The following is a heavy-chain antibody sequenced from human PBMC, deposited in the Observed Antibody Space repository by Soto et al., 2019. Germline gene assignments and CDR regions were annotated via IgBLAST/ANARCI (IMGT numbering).Heavy chain of an antibody. V-gene: IGHV3-33*01. CDR3: ARDLGYSHGHPFEY. CDR2: IWHDGSNR. D-gene: IGHD3-16*01. Sequence: VGSLRLSCAASVFTFSTYTMHCVRHSPGKGLEWVALIWHDGSNRYYADSVKGRFTISRDNSKNTLYVQMNSLRGEDTAVYYCARDLGYSHGHPFEYLGQGTLVIVS. CDR1: VFTFSTYT. J-gene: IGHJ4*02.